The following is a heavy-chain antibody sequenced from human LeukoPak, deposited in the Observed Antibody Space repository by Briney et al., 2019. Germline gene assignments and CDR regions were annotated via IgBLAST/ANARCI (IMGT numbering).Heavy chain of an antibody. D-gene: IGHD6-13*01. CDR3: ASGLAAAGPLYFQH. CDR2: TYYRSKWYN. CDR1: GDSVSGNRAA. Sequence: SQTLSLTCAISGDSVSGNRAAWTWVRQSPSRGLEWLGRTYYRSKWYNDYAVSVKSRITINPDTSKNQFSLQLNSVTPEDTAVYYCASGLAAAGPLYFQHWGQGTLVTVSS. J-gene: IGHJ1*01. V-gene: IGHV6-1*01.